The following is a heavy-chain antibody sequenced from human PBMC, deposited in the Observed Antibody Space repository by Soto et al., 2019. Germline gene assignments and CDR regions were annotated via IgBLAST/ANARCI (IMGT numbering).Heavy chain of an antibody. CDR3: AGDSEALTSNFDY. V-gene: IGHV3-21*06. CDR2: ISSTTNYI. Sequence: GGSLRLSCAASGFTFTRYSMNWVRQAPGKGLEWVSSISSTTNYIYYGDSMKGRFTISRDNAKNSLYLEMNSLRAEDTAVYYCAGDSEALTSNFDYWGQGTLVTVSS. J-gene: IGHJ4*02. CDR1: GFTFTRYS.